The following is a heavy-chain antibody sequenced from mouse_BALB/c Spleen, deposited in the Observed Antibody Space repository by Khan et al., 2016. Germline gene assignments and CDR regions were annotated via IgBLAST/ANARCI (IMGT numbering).Heavy chain of an antibody. J-gene: IGHJ3*01. D-gene: IGHD2-4*01. CDR1: GFNIKDTY. V-gene: IGHV14-3*02. CDR2: IDPANGNT. Sequence: VQLKESGAELVKPGASVKLSCTASGFNIKDTYMHWVKQRPEQGLEWIGRIDPANGNTKYDPKFQGKATITADTSSNTAYLQLSSLTSEDTAVYYFARSPYDYDVGVSYWGQGTLVTVSA. CDR3: ARSPYDYDVGVSY.